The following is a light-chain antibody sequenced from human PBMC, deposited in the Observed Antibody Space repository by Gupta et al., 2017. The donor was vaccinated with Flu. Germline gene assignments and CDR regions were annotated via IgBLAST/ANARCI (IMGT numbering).Light chain of an antibody. Sequence: SDVGRSDSVSWYQQHPDKAPKLIIFDVTNRPSGVSSRFSGSKSGNTASLTISGLQAEDETDYYCSSYTSGSTFYVFGTGTKVTVL. CDR1: SDVGRSDS. V-gene: IGLV2-14*04. CDR3: SSYTSGSTFYV. CDR2: DVT. J-gene: IGLJ1*01.